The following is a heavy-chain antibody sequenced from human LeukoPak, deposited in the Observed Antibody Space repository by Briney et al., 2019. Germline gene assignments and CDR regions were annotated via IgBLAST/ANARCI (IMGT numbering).Heavy chain of an antibody. J-gene: IGHJ6*03. CDR1: GGTFISYA. CDR2: IIAILGTA. CDR3: ARCMADCSSTSCYDYYYYYMDV. D-gene: IGHD2-2*01. Sequence: SVKVSCKGSGGTFISYAISWVRQGPGEGRERMGGIIAILGTANYAQKFQGRVTLTADESTSTAYMELSSLRSEDTAVYYCARCMADCSSTSCYDYYYYYMDVWGKGTTVTVSS. V-gene: IGHV1-69*01.